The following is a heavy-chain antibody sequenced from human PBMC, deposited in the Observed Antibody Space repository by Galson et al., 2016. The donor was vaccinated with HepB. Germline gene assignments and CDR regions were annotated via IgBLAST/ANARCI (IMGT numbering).Heavy chain of an antibody. V-gene: IGHV4-31*02. D-gene: IGHD3-3*01. Sequence: PGKGLEWIGCIYHSGSGSTYYNPSLKSRVTMSGDTAKNRFSLGLSSVTAADTAVYYCARVGRLDFWSGYYVPPFDYWGQGTPVTVSS. CDR3: ARVGRLDFWSGYYVPPFDY. CDR2: IYHSGSGST. J-gene: IGHJ4*02.